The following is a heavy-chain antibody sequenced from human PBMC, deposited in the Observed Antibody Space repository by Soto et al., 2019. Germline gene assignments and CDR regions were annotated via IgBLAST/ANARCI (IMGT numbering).Heavy chain of an antibody. CDR3: ARNGDYFAYFDY. V-gene: IGHV4-59*08. Sequence: SETLSLTCTVSGGSISSYYWSWIRQPPGKGLEWIGYIYYSGSTNYNPSLKSRVTISVDTSKNQFSLKLSSVTAADTAVYYCARNGDYFAYFDYWGQGTLVTVSS. D-gene: IGHD4-17*01. CDR2: IYYSGST. CDR1: GGSISSYY. J-gene: IGHJ4*02.